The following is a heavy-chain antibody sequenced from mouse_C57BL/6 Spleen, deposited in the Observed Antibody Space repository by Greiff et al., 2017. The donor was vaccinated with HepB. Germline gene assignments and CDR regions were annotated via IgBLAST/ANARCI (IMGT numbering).Heavy chain of an antibody. J-gene: IGHJ4*01. D-gene: IGHD1-1*01. CDR2: IDPSDSYT. CDR1: GYTFTSYW. V-gene: IGHV1-69*01. Sequence: VQLQQSGAELVMPGASVKLSCKASGYTFTSYWMHWVKQRPGQGLEWIGEIDPSDSYTNYNQKFKGKSTLTVDKSSSTAYMQLSSLTSEDSAVYYCARGSVVAKDYAMDYWGQGTSVTVSS. CDR3: ARGSVVAKDYAMDY.